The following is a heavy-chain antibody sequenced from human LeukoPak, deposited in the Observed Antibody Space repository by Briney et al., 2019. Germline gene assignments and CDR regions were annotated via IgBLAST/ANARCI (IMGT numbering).Heavy chain of an antibody. Sequence: GASVTVSFTASGGTFSIYAISWVRQAPGQGLEWMGGIIPIFGTANYAQKFQGRVTITADESTSTAYMELSSLRSEDTAVYYCAREISGIAARGGYYFDYWGQGTLVTVSS. J-gene: IGHJ4*02. V-gene: IGHV1-69*01. CDR2: IIPIFGTA. D-gene: IGHD6-6*01. CDR1: GGTFSIYA. CDR3: AREISGIAARGGYYFDY.